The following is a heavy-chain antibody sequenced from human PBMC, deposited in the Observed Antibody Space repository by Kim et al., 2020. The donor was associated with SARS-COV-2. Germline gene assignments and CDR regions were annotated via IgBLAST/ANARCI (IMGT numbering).Heavy chain of an antibody. Sequence: YANSVKGRFTLSRDNSKSPLYLQMNSLRAEDTAVYYCVRDLTYNYAYWGQGTLVTVSS. D-gene: IGHD5-18*01. V-gene: IGHV3-33*01. CDR3: VRDLTYNYAY. J-gene: IGHJ4*02.